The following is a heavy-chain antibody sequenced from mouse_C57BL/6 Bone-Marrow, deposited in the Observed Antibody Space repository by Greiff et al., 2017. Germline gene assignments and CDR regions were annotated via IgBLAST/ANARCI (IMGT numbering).Heavy chain of an antibody. Sequence: QVQLQQPGAELVRPGTSVKLSCKASGYTFTSYWMHWVKQRPGQGLEWIGVIDPSDSYTNYNQKFKGKATLTVDTSSSTAYMQLSGLTTEDSAVYYCARTDYCGNNQRRYWGQGTTLTVSS. J-gene: IGHJ2*01. CDR3: ARTDYCGNNQRRY. CDR1: GYTFTSYW. CDR2: IDPSDSYT. D-gene: IGHD1-1*01. V-gene: IGHV1-59*01.